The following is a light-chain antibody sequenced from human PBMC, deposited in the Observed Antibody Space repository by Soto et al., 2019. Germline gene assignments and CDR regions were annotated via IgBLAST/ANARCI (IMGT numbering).Light chain of an antibody. CDR1: NIGSKS. Sequence: SSELTQPPSVSVAPGQTARITCGGNNIGSKSVHWYQQKPGQAPVLVVYDDSDRPSGIPERFSGSNSGTSASLAISGLQSEDEADYYCASWDDSLNGHWVFGGGTKLTVL. J-gene: IGLJ3*02. V-gene: IGLV3-21*02. CDR2: DDS. CDR3: ASWDDSLNGHWV.